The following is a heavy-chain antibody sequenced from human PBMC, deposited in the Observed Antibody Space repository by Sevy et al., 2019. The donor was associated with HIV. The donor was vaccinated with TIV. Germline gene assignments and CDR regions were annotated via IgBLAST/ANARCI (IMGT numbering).Heavy chain of an antibody. CDR1: GGSFSGYY. CDR2: INHSGST. V-gene: IGHV4-34*01. Sequence: SETLSLTCAVYGGSFSGYYWNWIRQTPGKGLEWIGEINHSGSTNYNPSLKSRVTISVDTSKNQFSLRLNSVTAADTAVYYCARAPPVVVVPGAPSWFDPWGQGTLVTVFS. J-gene: IGHJ5*02. CDR3: ARAPPVVVVPGAPSWFDP. D-gene: IGHD2-2*01.